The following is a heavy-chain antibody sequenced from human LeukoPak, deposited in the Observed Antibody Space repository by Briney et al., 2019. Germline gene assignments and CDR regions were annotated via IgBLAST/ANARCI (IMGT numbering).Heavy chain of an antibody. CDR3: ANHGYYDFWSTMRPSYYFDY. CDR1: GFTFSSYA. J-gene: IGHJ4*02. CDR2: ISYDGSNK. V-gene: IGHV3-30-3*01. D-gene: IGHD3-3*01. Sequence: PGGSLRLSCAASGFTFSSYAMHWVRQAPGKGLEWVAVISYDGSNKYYADSVKGRFTISRDNSKNTLYLQMNSLRAEDTAVYYCANHGYYDFWSTMRPSYYFDYWGQGTLVTVSS.